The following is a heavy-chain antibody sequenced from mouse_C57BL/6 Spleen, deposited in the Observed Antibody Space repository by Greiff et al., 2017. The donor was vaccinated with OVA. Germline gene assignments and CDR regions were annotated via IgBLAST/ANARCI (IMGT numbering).Heavy chain of an antibody. V-gene: IGHV5-17*01. CDR1: GFTFSDYG. J-gene: IGHJ3*01. D-gene: IGHD4-1*01. CDR2: ISSGSSTI. CDR3: ARPANWDEAWFAY. Sequence: EVKVVESGGGLVKPGGSLKLSCAASGFTFSDYGMHWVRQAPEKGLEWVAYISSGSSTIYYADTVKGRFTISRDNAKNTLFLQMNSLRSEDTAMYYCARPANWDEAWFAYWGQGTLVTVSA.